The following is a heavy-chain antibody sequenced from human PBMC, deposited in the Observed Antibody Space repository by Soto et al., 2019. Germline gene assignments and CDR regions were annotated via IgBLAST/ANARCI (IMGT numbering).Heavy chain of an antibody. Sequence: SVKVSCKASGFTFTSSAMQWVRQARGQRLEWIGWIVVGSGNTNYAQKFQERVTITRDMSTSTAYMELSSLRSEDTAVYYCAAAADSSGYYCDSVVAFDIWGQGTMVSVSS. CDR1: GFTFTSSA. V-gene: IGHV1-58*02. J-gene: IGHJ3*02. CDR2: IVVGSGNT. CDR3: AAAADSSGYYCDSVVAFDI. D-gene: IGHD3-22*01.